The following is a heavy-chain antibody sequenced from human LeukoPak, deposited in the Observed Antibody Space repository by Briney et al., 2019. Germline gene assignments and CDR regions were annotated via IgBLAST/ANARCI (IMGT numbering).Heavy chain of an antibody. CDR3: ARGPNSNWSGLDF. Sequence: GGSLRLSCIASGFSFSGHWMHWARQLPGKGLVWISRISPTGSTTSYADSVKGRFTVSRDNAKNTLYLQVNNLRAEDTAVYYCARGPNSNWSGLDFWGQGTLLTVSS. D-gene: IGHD6-6*01. V-gene: IGHV3-74*01. J-gene: IGHJ4*02. CDR2: ISPTGSTT. CDR1: GFSFSGHW.